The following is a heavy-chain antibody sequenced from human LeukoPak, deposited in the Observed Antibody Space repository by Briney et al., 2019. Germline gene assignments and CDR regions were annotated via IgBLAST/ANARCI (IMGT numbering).Heavy chain of an antibody. CDR2: ISAAGGST. V-gene: IGHV3-23*01. Sequence: GGSLRLSCAASGFTFSNYAMNWVRRAPGKGLEWVSAISAAGGSTYYADSVKGRFTISTDNSKNTLYLQMNSLRTEDTAVYYCAKGGPGGGWYYFDYWGQGTLVTVSS. D-gene: IGHD6-19*01. CDR1: GFTFSNYA. J-gene: IGHJ4*02. CDR3: AKGGPGGGWYYFDY.